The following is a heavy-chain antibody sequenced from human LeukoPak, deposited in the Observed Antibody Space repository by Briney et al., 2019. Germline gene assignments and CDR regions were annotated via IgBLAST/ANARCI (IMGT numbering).Heavy chain of an antibody. CDR1: GFTFSSYA. CDR3: AQATAYDILTGRRRYYFDY. CDR2: IRGSGGST. V-gene: IGHV3-23*01. D-gene: IGHD3-9*01. Sequence: GGSLRLSCAASGFTFSSYAMSWVRQAPGKGLEWVSAIRGSGGSTYYADSVKGRFTISRDNSKNTLYLQMNSLRAEDTAVYYCAQATAYDILTGRRRYYFDYWGQGTLVTVSS. J-gene: IGHJ4*02.